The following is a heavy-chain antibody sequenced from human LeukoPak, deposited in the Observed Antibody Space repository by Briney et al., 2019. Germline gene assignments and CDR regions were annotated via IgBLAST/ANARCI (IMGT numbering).Heavy chain of an antibody. CDR1: GGSISGYY. CDR3: ARHPFATPFDY. J-gene: IGHJ4*02. D-gene: IGHD2-15*01. Sequence: SETLSLTCSVSGGSISGYYWGWIRQPPGRALEWIGYMYETGHTMYNSSLKSRVTMSLDTSRNYFSLSLSSVTAADTAVYYCARHPFATPFDYWGPGTLVTVSS. CDR2: MYETGHT. V-gene: IGHV4-59*08.